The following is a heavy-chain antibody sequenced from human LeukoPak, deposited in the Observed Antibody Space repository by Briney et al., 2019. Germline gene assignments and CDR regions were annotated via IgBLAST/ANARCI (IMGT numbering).Heavy chain of an antibody. V-gene: IGHV4-4*02. D-gene: IGHD6-19*01. CDR3: ARGTLYSGWSYYFDY. J-gene: IGHJ4*02. CDR1: GFTFSSYGM. Sequence: GSLRLSCAASGFTFSSYGMSWVRQPTGKGLEWIGQIFHSGSTSYSPSLKSRVTISMDKSKNQISLRLTSVTAADTAMYYCARGTLYSGWSYYFDYWGQGSQVTVSS. CDR2: IFHSGST.